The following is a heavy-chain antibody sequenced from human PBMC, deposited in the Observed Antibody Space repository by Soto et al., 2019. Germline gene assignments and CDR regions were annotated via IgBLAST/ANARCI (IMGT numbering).Heavy chain of an antibody. D-gene: IGHD3-3*01. CDR3: ARDRAMGNPKTIYYYMDV. Sequence: PGGSLRLSCAASGFTFSSYGMSWVRQAPGKGLEWVANIKQDGSEKYYVDSVKGRFTISRDNAKNSLYLQMNSLRAEDTAVYYCARDRAMGNPKTIYYYMDVWGKGTTVTVSS. CDR2: IKQDGSEK. V-gene: IGHV3-7*01. J-gene: IGHJ6*03. CDR1: GFTFSSYG.